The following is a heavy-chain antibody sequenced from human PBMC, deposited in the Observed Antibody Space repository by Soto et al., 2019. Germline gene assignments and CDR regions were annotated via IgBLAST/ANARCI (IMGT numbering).Heavy chain of an antibody. CDR1: GGSISSYY. CDR2: IYYSGST. J-gene: IGHJ6*02. Sequence: SETLSLTCTVSGGSISSYYWSWIRQPPGKGLEWIGYIYYSGSTNYNPSLKSRVTISVDTSKNQFSLKLSSVTAADTAVYYCARGSWYDILTGRPYYYYYYGMDVWGQGTKVTVSS. D-gene: IGHD3-9*01. V-gene: IGHV4-59*01. CDR3: ARGSWYDILTGRPYYYYYYGMDV.